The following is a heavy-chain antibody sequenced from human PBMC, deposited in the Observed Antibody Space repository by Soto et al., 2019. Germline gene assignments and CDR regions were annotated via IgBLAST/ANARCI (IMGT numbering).Heavy chain of an antibody. D-gene: IGHD3-10*01. V-gene: IGHV3-30-3*01. CDR3: ARDGGEFGSGSFYYYYGMDV. CDR2: ISYDGSNK. Sequence: QVQLVESGGGVVQPGRSLRLSCAASGFTFSSYAMHWVRQAPGKGLEWVAVISYDGSNKYYADSVKGRFTISRDNSKNTLYLQMNSLRAEDTAVYYCARDGGEFGSGSFYYYYGMDVW. CDR1: GFTFSSYA. J-gene: IGHJ6*01.